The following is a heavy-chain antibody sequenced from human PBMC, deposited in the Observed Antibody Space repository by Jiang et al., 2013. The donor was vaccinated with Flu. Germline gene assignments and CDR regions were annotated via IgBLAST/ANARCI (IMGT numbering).Heavy chain of an antibody. Sequence: VQLLESGGGLVQPGRSLRLSCTASGFTFGDYAMSWVRQAPGKGLEWVGFIRSKAYGGTTEYAASVKGRFTISRDDSKSIAYLQMNSLKTEDTAVYYCTRDSSGPGSYYFDYWGQGTLVTVSS. CDR3: TRDSSGPGSYYFDY. CDR2: IRSKAYGGTT. V-gene: IGHV3-49*04. D-gene: IGHD3-10*01. CDR1: GFTFGDYA. J-gene: IGHJ4*02.